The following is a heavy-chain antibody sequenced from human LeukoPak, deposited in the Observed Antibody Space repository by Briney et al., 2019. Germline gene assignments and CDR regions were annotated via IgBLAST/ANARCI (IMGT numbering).Heavy chain of an antibody. CDR1: GFTFSSCW. CDR2: INSDGSST. J-gene: IGHJ4*02. CDR3: ARGARGSGTASDY. Sequence: GGSLRLSCAASGFTFSSCWMHWVRQAPGKGLVRVSRINSDGSSTNYADSVKGRFTISRDNAKNTLHLQMNSLRAEDTAVYYCARGARGSGTASDYWGQGTLVTVSS. D-gene: IGHD3-10*01. V-gene: IGHV3-74*01.